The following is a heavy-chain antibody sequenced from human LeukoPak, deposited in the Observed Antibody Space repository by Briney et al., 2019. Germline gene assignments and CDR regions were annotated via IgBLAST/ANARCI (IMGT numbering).Heavy chain of an antibody. Sequence: SETLSLTCTVSGGSISSHYWSWIRQPPGKGLEGIGYIYYSGTTNYNPSLKSRVTISVDTSKNQFSLKLSSVTAADTAVYYCARNKMTTVTYDAFDIWGQGTVVTVSS. CDR3: ARNKMTTVTYDAFDI. V-gene: IGHV4-59*11. J-gene: IGHJ3*02. CDR2: IYYSGTT. D-gene: IGHD4-17*01. CDR1: GGSISSHY.